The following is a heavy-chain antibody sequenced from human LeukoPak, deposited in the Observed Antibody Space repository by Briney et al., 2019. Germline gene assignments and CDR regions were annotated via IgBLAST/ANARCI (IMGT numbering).Heavy chain of an antibody. V-gene: IGHV1-2*02. J-gene: IGHJ4*02. CDR3: ARDDGYCSGGSCYGKFDY. CDR2: INPNSGGT. D-gene: IGHD2-15*01. Sequence: ASVKVSCKASGYTFTSYGISWVRQAPGQGLEWMGWINPNSGGTNYAQKFQGRVTMTRDTSISTAYMELSRVRSDDTAVYYCARDDGYCSGGSCYGKFDYWGQGTPVTVSS. CDR1: GYTFTSYG.